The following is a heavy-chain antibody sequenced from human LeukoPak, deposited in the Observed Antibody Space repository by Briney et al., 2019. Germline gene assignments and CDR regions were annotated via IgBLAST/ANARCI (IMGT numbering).Heavy chain of an antibody. Sequence: KSGGSLRLSCAASGFTFSGYSMNWVRQAPGKGLEWVSSISSSSSYIYYADSVKGRFTISRDNAKNSLYLQMNSLRAEDTAVYYCARDSGYDLPPDYWGQGTLVTVSS. CDR3: ARDSGYDLPPDY. CDR2: ISSSSSYI. D-gene: IGHD5-12*01. V-gene: IGHV3-21*01. J-gene: IGHJ4*02. CDR1: GFTFSGYS.